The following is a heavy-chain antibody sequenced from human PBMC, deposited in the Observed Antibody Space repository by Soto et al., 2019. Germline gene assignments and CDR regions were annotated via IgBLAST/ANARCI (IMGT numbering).Heavy chain of an antibody. CDR2: ISYSGNT. J-gene: IGHJ4*02. CDR1: GGSIISGY. V-gene: IGHV4-59*01. CDR3: AGLRGYAGSPIDY. Sequence: AETLSLTCTVSGGSIISGYWSWIRQPPGKGLEWIGYISYSGNTNYNPSLKSRVTMSVDTPKNQFSLRLSSVTTADTAVYYCAGLRGYAGSPIDYWGQGTLVTVS. D-gene: IGHD2-15*01.